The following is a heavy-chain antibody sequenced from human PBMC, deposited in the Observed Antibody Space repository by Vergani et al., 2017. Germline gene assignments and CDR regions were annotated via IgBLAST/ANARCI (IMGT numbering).Heavy chain of an antibody. D-gene: IGHD6-13*01. Sequence: QAQLVQSGAEVKKPGASVKVSCKASGYTFTSYAMNWVRQAPGQGLEWMGWINTNTGNPTYAQGFTGRFVFSLDTSVSTAYLQISSLKAVDTAVYYCARTIAAAGKLYYYYGMDVWGQGTTVTVSS. J-gene: IGHJ6*02. CDR2: INTNTGNP. V-gene: IGHV7-4-1*02. CDR3: ARTIAAAGKLYYYYGMDV. CDR1: GYTFTSYA.